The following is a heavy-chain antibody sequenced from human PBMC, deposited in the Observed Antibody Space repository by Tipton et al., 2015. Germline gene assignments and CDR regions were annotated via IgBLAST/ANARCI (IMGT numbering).Heavy chain of an antibody. V-gene: IGHV4-38-2*01. CDR2: IYYSGST. Sequence: TLSLICAVSAYSISSDYYWSWIRQPPGKGLEWIGYIYYSGSTYYNPSLKSRVIISIDTSKNQFSLKLSSVTAADTAVYYCARDFTPYQYYGLDVWGQGTTVTVSS. D-gene: IGHD2-15*01. J-gene: IGHJ6*02. CDR1: AYSISSDYY. CDR3: ARDFTPYQYYGLDV.